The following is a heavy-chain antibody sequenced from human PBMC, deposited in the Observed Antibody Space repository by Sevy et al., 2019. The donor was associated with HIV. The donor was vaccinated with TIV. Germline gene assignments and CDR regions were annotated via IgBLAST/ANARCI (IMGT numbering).Heavy chain of an antibody. CDR3: ARGLYCSSTTCYFYYYGMDV. V-gene: IGHV3-7*01. J-gene: IGHJ6*02. D-gene: IGHD2-2*01. CDR1: GFTFSSYW. Sequence: GGYLRLSCAASGFTFSSYWMSWVRQAPGKGLEWVANIKQDGSEKYYVDSVKGRFTISRDNAKNSLYLQMNSLRAEDTAVYYCARGLYCSSTTCYFYYYGMDVWGQGTTVTVSS. CDR2: IKQDGSEK.